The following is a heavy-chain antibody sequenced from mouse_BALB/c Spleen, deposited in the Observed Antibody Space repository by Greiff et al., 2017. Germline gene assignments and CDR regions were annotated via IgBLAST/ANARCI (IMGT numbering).Heavy chain of an antibody. V-gene: IGHV5-12-1*01. J-gene: IGHJ4*01. CDR1: GFTFSSYD. D-gene: IGHD2-4*01. CDR2: ISSGGGST. Sequence: EVMLVESGGGLVKPGGSLKLSCAASGFTFSSYDMSWVRQTPEKRLEWVAYISSGGGSTYYPDTVKGRFTISRDNAKNTLYLQMSSLKSEDTAMYYCARHAMITYYAMDYWGQGTSVTVSS. CDR3: ARHAMITYYAMDY.